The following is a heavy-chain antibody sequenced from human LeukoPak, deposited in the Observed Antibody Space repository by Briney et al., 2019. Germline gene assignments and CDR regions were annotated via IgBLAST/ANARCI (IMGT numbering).Heavy chain of an antibody. Sequence: ASVKVSCKASGYTFTSYAMNWVRQAPRQGLEWMGWINTNTGNPTYAQGFTGRFVFSLDTSVSTAYPQISSLKAEDTAVYYCAREFPSGYDPLDYWGQGTLVTVSS. J-gene: IGHJ4*02. CDR1: GYTFTSYA. V-gene: IGHV7-4-1*02. CDR3: AREFPSGYDPLDY. CDR2: INTNTGNP. D-gene: IGHD5-12*01.